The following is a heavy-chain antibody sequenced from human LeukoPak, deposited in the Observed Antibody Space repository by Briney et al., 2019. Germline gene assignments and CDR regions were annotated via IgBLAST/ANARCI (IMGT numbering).Heavy chain of an antibody. D-gene: IGHD3-16*01. CDR1: GFTFSSYG. V-gene: IGHV3-7*01. CDR2: IKQEGSEK. J-gene: IGHJ6*02. Sequence: GSLRLSCAAAGFTFSSYGMSWVRQAPGKGLEWVANIKQEGSEKYYVDSVEGRFTISRDNDQNSLYLQVNSLRAEDTAVYYCARELRFYYYYRMDVWGQGTPVTVSS. CDR3: ARELRFYYYYRMDV.